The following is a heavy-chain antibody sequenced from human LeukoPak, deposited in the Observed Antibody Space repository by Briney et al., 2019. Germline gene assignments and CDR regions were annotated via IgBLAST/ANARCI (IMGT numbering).Heavy chain of an antibody. V-gene: IGHV3-74*01. CDR2: INSDGSST. J-gene: IGHJ4*02. CDR3: AGGDPSWGVVVISEAHY. D-gene: IGHD3-22*01. CDR1: GFTFSSYW. Sequence: GGSLRLSCAASGFTFSSYWMHWVRQAPGEGLVWVSRINSDGSSTSYADSVKGRFTISRDNAKNTLHLQMNSLRVEDTAVYYCAGGDPSWGVVVISEAHYWGQGTLVTVSS.